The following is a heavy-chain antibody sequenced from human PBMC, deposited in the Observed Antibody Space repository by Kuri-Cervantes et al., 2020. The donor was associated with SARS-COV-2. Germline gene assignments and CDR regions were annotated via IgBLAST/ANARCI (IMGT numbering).Heavy chain of an antibody. J-gene: IGHJ4*02. D-gene: IGHD3-22*01. Sequence: GESLKISCAASGFTFSSYSMNWVRQAPGKVLEWVSSISSSSSYIYYADSVKGRFTISRDNAKNSLYLQMNSLRAEDTAVYYCARDSSGYYRLDYWGQGTLVTVSS. CDR1: GFTFSSYS. V-gene: IGHV3-21*01. CDR3: ARDSSGYYRLDY. CDR2: ISSSSSYI.